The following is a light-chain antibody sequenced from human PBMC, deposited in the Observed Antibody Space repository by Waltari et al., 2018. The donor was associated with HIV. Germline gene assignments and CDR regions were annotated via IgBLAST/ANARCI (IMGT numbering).Light chain of an antibody. Sequence: QLILTQSPSASASLGASVKLTCTLISGHSSYAIAWLPHQPEKGPRYLMKVNSDGSHRKGDGIPDRFSGSSSGPERYLTISSLQSEDEADYYCQTWDTGPWVFGGGTKLTVL. V-gene: IGLV4-69*01. CDR3: QTWDTGPWV. CDR2: VNSDGSH. CDR1: SGHSSYA. J-gene: IGLJ3*02.